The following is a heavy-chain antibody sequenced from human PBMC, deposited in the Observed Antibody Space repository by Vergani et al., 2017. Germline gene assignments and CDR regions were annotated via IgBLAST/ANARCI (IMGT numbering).Heavy chain of an antibody. CDR2: IYWYDAK. J-gene: IGHJ3*02. Sequence: QITLKESGPTLVKPTQTLTLTCTSSGFSFSTSGVGVVWLRQPPGQALEWLALIYWYDAKRYSPSLKSRLTITKDTSKNQVVLTMTNMDPVDTATYYCAHSLVSPRRLLWFGGLSTGAFDIWGQGTMVTVSS. CDR1: GFSFSTSGVG. CDR3: AHSLVSPRRLLWFGGLSTGAFDI. V-gene: IGHV2-5*01. D-gene: IGHD3-10*01.